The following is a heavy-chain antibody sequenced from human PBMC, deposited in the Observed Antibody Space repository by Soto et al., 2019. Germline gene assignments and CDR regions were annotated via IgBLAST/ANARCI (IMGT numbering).Heavy chain of an antibody. D-gene: IGHD3-22*01. V-gene: IGHV1-69*04. CDR1: GCTFSSYT. CDR3: AREYYYDSSGYSY. Sequence: SVKVSCKASGCTFSSYTISWVRQAPGQGLEWMGRIIPILGIANYAQKFQGRVTITADKSTSTAYMELSSLRSEDTAVYYCAREYYYDSSGYSYWGQGTLVTVSS. CDR2: IIPILGIA. J-gene: IGHJ4*02.